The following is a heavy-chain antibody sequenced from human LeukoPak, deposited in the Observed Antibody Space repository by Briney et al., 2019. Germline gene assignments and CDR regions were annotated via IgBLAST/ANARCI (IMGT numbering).Heavy chain of an antibody. CDR1: GGSIRSTNW. J-gene: IGHJ4*02. CDR3: SRESGAFRPFGY. CDR2: ISWCEQT. Sequence: PSETLSLTCGVSGGSIRSTNWWSWVRQPPGQGLEWIGEISWCEQTNFNPSLNGRVTMSLDESRNQLSLKLTSVTAADTAIYYCSRESGAFRPFGYWGQGTLVIVPP. V-gene: IGHV4/OR15-8*02. D-gene: IGHD1-26*01.